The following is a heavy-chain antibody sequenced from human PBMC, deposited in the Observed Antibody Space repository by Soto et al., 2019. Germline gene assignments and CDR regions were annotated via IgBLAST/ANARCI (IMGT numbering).Heavy chain of an antibody. CDR2: IYYSGST. Sequence: LSLTCTVSGGSISSYYWSWIRQPPGKGLEWIGYIYYSGSTNYNPSLKSRVTISVDTSKNQFSLKLSSVTAADTAVYYCARERYYGMDVWGQGXTVTVSS. CDR3: ARERYYGMDV. J-gene: IGHJ6*02. CDR1: GGSISSYY. V-gene: IGHV4-59*01.